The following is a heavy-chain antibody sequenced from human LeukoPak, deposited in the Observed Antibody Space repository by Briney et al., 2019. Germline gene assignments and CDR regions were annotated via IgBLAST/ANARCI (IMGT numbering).Heavy chain of an antibody. CDR3: VSFYETY. Sequence: GGSLRLSCAASGNYWMHWVRQAPGKGLVWVSHINSDGSWTGYADSVKGRFTISKDNAKNTVYLQMNNLRAEDTAVYYYVSFYETYWGRGTLVTVSS. CDR2: INSDGSWT. J-gene: IGHJ4*02. CDR1: GNYW. V-gene: IGHV3-74*01. D-gene: IGHD2-2*01.